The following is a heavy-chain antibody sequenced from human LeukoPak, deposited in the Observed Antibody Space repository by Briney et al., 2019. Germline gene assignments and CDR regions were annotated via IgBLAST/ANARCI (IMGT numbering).Heavy chain of an antibody. J-gene: IGHJ6*03. Sequence: GGSLRLSCAASGFTFSSYSMNWVRQAPGEGLEWVSYISSSSSTIYYADSVKGRFTISRDNAKNSLYLQMNSLRAEDTAVYYCARMLAAPDPYYMDVWGKGTTVTVSS. CDR3: ARMLAAPDPYYMDV. V-gene: IGHV3-48*04. CDR2: ISSSSSTI. CDR1: GFTFSSYS. D-gene: IGHD6-6*01.